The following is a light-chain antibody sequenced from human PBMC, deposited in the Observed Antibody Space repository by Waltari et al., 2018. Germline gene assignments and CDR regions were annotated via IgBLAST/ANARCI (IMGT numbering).Light chain of an antibody. CDR3: MQGTHWPWT. Sequence: DVVVTQSPLSLSVALGQPASISCRSRERIVNNAGNIYLNWVQQRPGQSPRRLIYKVSNRDSGVPDRFSGSGSGTDFTLKISRVEAEDVGVYYCMQGTHWPWTLGQGTKVEIK. J-gene: IGKJ1*01. CDR1: ERIVNNAGNIY. V-gene: IGKV2-30*01. CDR2: KVS.